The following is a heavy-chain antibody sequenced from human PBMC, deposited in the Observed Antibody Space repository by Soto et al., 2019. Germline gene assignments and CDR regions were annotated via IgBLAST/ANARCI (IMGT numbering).Heavy chain of an antibody. D-gene: IGHD1-26*01. J-gene: IGHJ4*02. CDR2: IYYSGST. CDR1: GGSISSSSYY. Sequence: SETLSLTCSVSGGSISSSSYYWGWIRQPPGKGLEWIGSIYYSGSTYYNPSLKSRVTISVDTSKNQFSLKLSSVTAADTAVYYCARLGNIVGASGFDYWGQGTLVTVSS. V-gene: IGHV4-39*01. CDR3: ARLGNIVGASGFDY.